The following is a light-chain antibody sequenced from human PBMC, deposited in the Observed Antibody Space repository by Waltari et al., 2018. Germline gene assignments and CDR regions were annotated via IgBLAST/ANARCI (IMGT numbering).Light chain of an antibody. J-gene: IGLJ1*01. CDR1: SSDIGAYNY. CDR3: SSYAGSNNYV. Sequence: QSALIQPPSASGSPGPSVTISCTGTSSDIGAYNYVSWDQQHPGNAPKRMIYEVSKRPSGVPDRFSGSKSGNTASLTVSGLQAEDEADYYCSSYAGSNNYVFGTGTKVTVL. CDR2: EVS. V-gene: IGLV2-8*01.